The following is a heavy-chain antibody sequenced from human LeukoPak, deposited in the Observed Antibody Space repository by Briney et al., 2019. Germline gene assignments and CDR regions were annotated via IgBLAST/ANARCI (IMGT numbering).Heavy chain of an antibody. J-gene: IGHJ4*02. CDR3: VTEVSGSFPT. V-gene: IGHV3-21*04. Sequence: IPGGSLRLSCAASGFTFSSYSMNWVRQAPGKGLEWVSSISGSNSYIYYADSMKGRFTISRDNAKNSLYLQMNSLKNEDTAVYYCVTEVSGSFPTWGQGTLVTVSS. CDR1: GFTFSSYS. D-gene: IGHD1-26*01. CDR2: ISGSNSYI.